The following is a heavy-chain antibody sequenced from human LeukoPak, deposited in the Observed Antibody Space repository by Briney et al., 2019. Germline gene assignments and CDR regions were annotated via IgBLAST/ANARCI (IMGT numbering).Heavy chain of an antibody. V-gene: IGHV3-30-3*01. Sequence: PGGSLRLSCAASGFTFSSYAMHWVRQAPGKGLEWVAVISFDGNNRYYADSVKGRFTISRDNSKNTLYLQMNSLRAEDTAVYYCAKASPGERHYYGMDVWGQGTTVTVSS. D-gene: IGHD7-27*01. CDR1: GFTFSSYA. J-gene: IGHJ6*02. CDR2: ISFDGNNR. CDR3: AKASPGERHYYGMDV.